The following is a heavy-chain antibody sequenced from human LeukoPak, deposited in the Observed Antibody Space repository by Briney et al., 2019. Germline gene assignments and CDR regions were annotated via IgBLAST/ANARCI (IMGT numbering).Heavy chain of an antibody. J-gene: IGHJ5*02. V-gene: IGHV4-39*07. D-gene: IGHD5-18*01. CDR3: AKGAGGFSYYNWFDP. CDR2: IYYSGTT. CDR1: GGSISSSPYY. Sequence: SETLSLTCTVSGGSISSSPYYWGWIRQPPGKGLEWIGSIYYSGTTHYNPSLESRVTISVDTSKNQFSLKLASVTAADTAIYYCAKGAGGFSYYNWFDPWGQGTLVAVSS.